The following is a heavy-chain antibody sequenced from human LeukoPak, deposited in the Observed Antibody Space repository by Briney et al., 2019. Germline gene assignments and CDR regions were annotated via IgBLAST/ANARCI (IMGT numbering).Heavy chain of an antibody. CDR3: ARVNSSSIDY. V-gene: IGHV4-59*08. CDR2: IYYSGST. J-gene: IGHJ4*02. D-gene: IGHD6-6*01. Sequence: SETLSLTCTVSGGSISSYYWSWIRQPPGKGLEWIGYIYYSGSTNYNPSLKSRVTISVDTSKNQFSLKLRSVTAADTAVYYCARVNSSSIDYWGQGTLVTVSS. CDR1: GGSISSYY.